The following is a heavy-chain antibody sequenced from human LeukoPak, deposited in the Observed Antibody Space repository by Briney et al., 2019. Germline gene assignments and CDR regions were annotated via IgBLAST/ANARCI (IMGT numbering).Heavy chain of an antibody. J-gene: IGHJ4*02. CDR1: GFTFSGSA. D-gene: IGHD3-10*01. CDR2: IRSKANSYAT. Sequence: GGSLRLSCAASGFTFSGSAMHWVRQASGKGLEWVGRIRSKANSYATAYAASVKGRFTISRDDSKNTAYLQMNSLRAEDTAVYYCAKERNYYGSDALIDYWGQGTLVTVSS. V-gene: IGHV3-73*01. CDR3: AKERNYYGSDALIDY.